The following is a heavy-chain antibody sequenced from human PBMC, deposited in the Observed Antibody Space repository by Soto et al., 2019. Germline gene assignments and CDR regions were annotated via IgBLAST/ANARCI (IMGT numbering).Heavy chain of an antibody. CDR2: IKSKTDGGTT. D-gene: IGHD2-21*02. CDR1: GFTFSNAW. CDR3: TTGPFVVVTGSDAFDI. J-gene: IGHJ3*02. V-gene: IGHV3-15*07. Sequence: EVQLVESGGGLVKPGGSLRLSCAASGFTFSNAWMNWVRQAPGKGLEWVGRIKSKTDGGTTDYAAPVKGRFTISRDDSKNTLYLQMNSLKTEDTAVYYCTTGPFVVVTGSDAFDIWCQGTMVTVSS.